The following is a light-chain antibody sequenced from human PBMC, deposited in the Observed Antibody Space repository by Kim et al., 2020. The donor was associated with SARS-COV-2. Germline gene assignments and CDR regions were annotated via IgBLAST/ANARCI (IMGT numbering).Light chain of an antibody. CDR1: QSVSSSY. V-gene: IGKV3-20*01. CDR2: GAS. Sequence: EIVLTQSPGTLSLSPGERATLSCRASQSVSSSYLAWYQQKPGQAPRLLIYGASSRATGIPDRFSGSGSGTDFTLTISRLEPEDFAVYYCQQNVDSARTFGQGTKLEI. J-gene: IGKJ1*01. CDR3: QQNVDSART.